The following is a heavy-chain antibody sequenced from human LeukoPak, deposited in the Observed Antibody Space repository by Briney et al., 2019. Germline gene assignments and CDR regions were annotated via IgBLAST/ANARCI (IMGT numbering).Heavy chain of an antibody. V-gene: IGHV4-34*01. Sequence: PSETLSLTCAVYGGSFSGYYWSWIRQPPGKGLEWIGEINHSGSTNYNPSLKSRVTISVDTSKNQFSLKLSSVTAADTAVYYCARRSAVAQNYWGQGTLVTVSS. J-gene: IGHJ4*02. D-gene: IGHD6-19*01. CDR2: INHSGST. CDR1: GGSFSGYY. CDR3: ARRSAVAQNY.